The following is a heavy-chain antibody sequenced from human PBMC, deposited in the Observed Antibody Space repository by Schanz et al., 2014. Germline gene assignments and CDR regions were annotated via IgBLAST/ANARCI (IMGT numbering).Heavy chain of an antibody. Sequence: HVHLVESGGGVVQPGRSLRLSCATSGFTFSPYAIHWVRQAPGKGLEWVAVISDDGSNIFYGDSVRGRFTISRDNAKNSLYLQMNSLRDEDTAVYYCARDHPHRGVTGYYNDVWGQGTSVTVSS. D-gene: IGHD3-9*01. CDR3: ARDHPHRGVTGYYNDV. J-gene: IGHJ6*02. CDR2: ISDDGSNI. CDR1: GFTFSPYA. V-gene: IGHV3-30*04.